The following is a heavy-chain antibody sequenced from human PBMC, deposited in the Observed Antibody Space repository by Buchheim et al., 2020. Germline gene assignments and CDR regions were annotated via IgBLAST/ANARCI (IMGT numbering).Heavy chain of an antibody. D-gene: IGHD2-8*02. Sequence: QVQLVESGGGVVQPGRSLRLSCAASGFTFSNYGMHWVRQAPGKGLEWVAVISYDASYTSYEDSVKGRFTISRDNSKNTLFLQINDLRTEDTALYYCARDRHCTATTCYNWFDPWGQGTL. J-gene: IGHJ5*02. CDR1: GFTFSNYG. CDR3: ARDRHCTATTCYNWFDP. V-gene: IGHV3-33*01. CDR2: ISYDASYT.